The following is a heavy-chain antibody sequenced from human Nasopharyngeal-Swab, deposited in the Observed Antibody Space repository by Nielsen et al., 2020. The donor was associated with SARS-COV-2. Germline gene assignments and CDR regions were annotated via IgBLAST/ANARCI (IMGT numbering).Heavy chain of an antibody. CDR2: INAGNGNT. J-gene: IGHJ6*03. V-gene: IGHV1-3*01. Sequence: WVRQAPGQRLEWMGWINAGNGNTKYSQKFQGRVTITSDTSASTAYMELSSLRSEDTAVYYCARAGEAYYYYYMDVWGKGTTVTVSS. CDR3: ARAGEAYYYYYMDV. D-gene: IGHD1-1*01.